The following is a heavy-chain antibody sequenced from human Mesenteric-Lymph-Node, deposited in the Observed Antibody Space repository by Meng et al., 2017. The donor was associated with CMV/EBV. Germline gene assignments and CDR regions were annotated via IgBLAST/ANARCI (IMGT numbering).Heavy chain of an antibody. Sequence: LSGEASGFTVSSSYMRWVRQGPGKGLEWVSVSDSGSSTYYADCVKGRFTISRDNSKNTLYLQMNSLRVEDTAVYYCTRDPIDYGKEDYWGQGILVTVSS. CDR2: SDSGSST. V-gene: IGHV3-66*01. CDR3: TRDPIDYGKEDY. J-gene: IGHJ4*02. D-gene: IGHD3-16*01. CDR1: GFTVSSSY.